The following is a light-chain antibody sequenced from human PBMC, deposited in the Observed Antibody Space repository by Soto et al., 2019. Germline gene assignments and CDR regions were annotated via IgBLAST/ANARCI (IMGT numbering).Light chain of an antibody. CDR2: GAS. J-gene: IGKJ1*01. Sequence: EIVLTQSPGTLSLSPGERATLSCRASQSVGSNLAWYQQKPGQGPRLLIYGASTRATGIPARFSGSGSGTEFTLTFSSLQSEDFAVYYCQQYDNSPTFGQGTKVDIK. CDR3: QQYDNSPT. CDR1: QSVGSN. V-gene: IGKV3-15*01.